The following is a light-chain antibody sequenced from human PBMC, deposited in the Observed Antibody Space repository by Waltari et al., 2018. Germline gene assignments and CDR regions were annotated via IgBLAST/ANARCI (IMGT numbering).Light chain of an antibody. CDR3: ASYTSTRTVI. CDR1: SRDLGGYNY. V-gene: IGLV2-14*01. CDR2: DVT. Sequence: QSALTPPSSTSGSPGPSITFSCSGTSRDLGGYNYDFWYQQLPGNAPKLLIYDVTRWPSGGSNRFSGSKSGNTASLTIFGLQAEDEADYYCASYTSTRTVIFGGGTRVTVL. J-gene: IGLJ2*01.